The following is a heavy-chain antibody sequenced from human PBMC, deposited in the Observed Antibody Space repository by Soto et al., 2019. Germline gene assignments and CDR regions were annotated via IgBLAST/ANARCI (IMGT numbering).Heavy chain of an antibody. CDR3: AKDQGGYMVSGMDV. CDR1: GYTFTDYY. V-gene: IGHV1-2*02. Sequence: GASVKVSCKASGYTFTDYYIYWLRQAPGHGLEWMGWINPNSGATNYAHNFQGRVTMTRDTSIRAAYMELSRLSSDDTAAYYCAKDQGGYMVSGMDVWGQGTTVTVSS. J-gene: IGHJ6*02. D-gene: IGHD6-25*01. CDR2: INPNSGAT.